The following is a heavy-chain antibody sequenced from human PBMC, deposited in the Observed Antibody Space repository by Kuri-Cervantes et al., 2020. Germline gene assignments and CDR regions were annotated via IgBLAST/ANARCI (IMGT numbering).Heavy chain of an antibody. CDR2: INRDGSEK. CDR3: ARSTSWRSWFDP. V-gene: IGHV3-7*04. Sequence: GESRKISCAVSGLTFSNHWMSWVRRAPGRGPEWVANINRDGSEKQYAEIVRGRFTASRDNAKNSLFLQMNSLRTEDTAIYYCARSTSWRSWFDPWGQGTLVTVSS. CDR1: GLTFSNHW. J-gene: IGHJ5*02. D-gene: IGHD6-13*01.